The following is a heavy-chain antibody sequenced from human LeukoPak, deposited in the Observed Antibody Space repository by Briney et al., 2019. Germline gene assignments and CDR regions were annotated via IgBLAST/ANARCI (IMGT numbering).Heavy chain of an antibody. CDR1: GGSISSGGYY. D-gene: IGHD3-10*01. CDR3: ARGWYYYGSGSYYNSAYNWFDP. Sequence: ASQTLSLTCTVSGGSISSGGYYWSWIRQHPGKGLEWIGYIYYSGSTYYNPSLKSRVTISVDTSKNQFSLKLGSVTAADTAVYYCARGWYYYGSGSYYNSAYNWFDPWGQGTLVTVSS. V-gene: IGHV4-31*03. J-gene: IGHJ5*02. CDR2: IYYSGST.